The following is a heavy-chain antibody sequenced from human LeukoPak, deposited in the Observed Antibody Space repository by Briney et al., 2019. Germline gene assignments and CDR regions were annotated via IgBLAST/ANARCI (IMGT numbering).Heavy chain of an antibody. CDR2: IIPILGIA. CDR1: GGTFSSYA. V-gene: IGHV1-69*04. D-gene: IGHD3-22*01. J-gene: IGHJ4*02. Sequence: SVKVSCKASGGTFSSYAISWVRQAPGQGLEWMGRIIPILGIANYAQKFQGRVTITADKSTSTAYMELSSLRSEDTAVYYCARVYYYYDSSGYYHPHLRFDYWGQGTLVTVSS. CDR3: ARVYYYYDSSGYYHPHLRFDY.